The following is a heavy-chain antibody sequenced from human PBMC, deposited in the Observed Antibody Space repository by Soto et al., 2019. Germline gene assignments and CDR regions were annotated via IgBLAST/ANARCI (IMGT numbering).Heavy chain of an antibody. CDR1: GFTFSSYG. V-gene: IGHV3-30*18. Sequence: GGSLRLSCAASGFTFSSYGMHWVRQAPGKGLEWVAVISYDGSNKYYADSVKGRFTISRDNSKNTLYLQMNSLRAEDTAVYYCAKGTGITMVRETADFDYWGQGTLVTVSS. CDR2: ISYDGSNK. CDR3: AKGTGITMVRETADFDY. D-gene: IGHD3-10*01. J-gene: IGHJ4*02.